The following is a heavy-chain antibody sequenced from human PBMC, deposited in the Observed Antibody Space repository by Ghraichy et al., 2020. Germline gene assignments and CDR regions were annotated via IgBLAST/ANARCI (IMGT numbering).Heavy chain of an antibody. J-gene: IGHJ6*03. V-gene: IGHV4-59*01. CDR3: ARGLNSGHYYYYYYMDV. D-gene: IGHD1-26*01. CDR1: GGSISSYY. CDR2: IYYNGNT. Sequence: SETLSLTCTVSGGSISSYYWNWIRQPPGRGLEWIGYIYYNGNTNYNPSLKSRVTISKDTSNTQFSLMLSSVTATATAVYYCARGLNSGHYYYYYYMDVWGKGTTVTVSS.